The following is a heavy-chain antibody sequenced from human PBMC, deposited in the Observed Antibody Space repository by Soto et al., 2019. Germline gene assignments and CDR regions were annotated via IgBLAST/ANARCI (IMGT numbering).Heavy chain of an antibody. CDR3: AKDRYPKSPAYTQDY. V-gene: IGHV3-9*01. CDR1: GFTFDDYA. J-gene: IGHJ4*02. Sequence: GGSLRLSCAASGFTFDDYAMHWVRQAPGKGLEWVSGISWNSGSIGYADSVKGRFTISRDNAKNSLYLQMNSLRAEDTALYYCAKDRYPKSPAYTQDYWGQGTLVTVSS. CDR2: ISWNSGSI. D-gene: IGHD3-16*02.